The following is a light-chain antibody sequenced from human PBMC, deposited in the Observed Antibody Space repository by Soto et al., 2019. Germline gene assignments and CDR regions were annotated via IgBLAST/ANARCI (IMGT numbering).Light chain of an antibody. V-gene: IGKV3-20*01. Sequence: EIVLTQSPATLSLSPGERATLSCRASQSVSSNLAWYQQKPGQAPRLLIYGASSRATGIPDRFSGSGSGTDLTLTISRLEPEDFAVYYCQHYNNGPRFGQGTKVDIK. J-gene: IGKJ1*01. CDR1: QSVSSN. CDR3: QHYNNGPR. CDR2: GAS.